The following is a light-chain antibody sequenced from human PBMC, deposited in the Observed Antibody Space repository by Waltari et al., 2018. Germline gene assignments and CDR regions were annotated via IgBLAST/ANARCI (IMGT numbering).Light chain of an antibody. CDR1: QTITNY. CDR3: QQTYITPRT. V-gene: IGKV1-39*01. Sequence: DIQITQFPTSLSASVEDRVTLTCRASQTITNYLNWYQQKSGKAPRLLIYGASNLQGGVPSRFRGSGSGTDFTLTISNLQPEDFATYYCQQTYITPRTFGQGTKVEIK. CDR2: GAS. J-gene: IGKJ1*01.